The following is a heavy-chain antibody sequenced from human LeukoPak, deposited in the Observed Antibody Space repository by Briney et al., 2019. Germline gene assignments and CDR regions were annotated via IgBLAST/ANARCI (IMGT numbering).Heavy chain of an antibody. V-gene: IGHV3-30*18. J-gene: IGHJ6*02. D-gene: IGHD3-10*01. CDR2: ISYDGNTR. CDR1: GFTFSNYG. Sequence: GGSLRLSCAASGFTFSNYGMISYDGNTRYYADSVKGRFTISRDNSKNTLFLEMNSLRAEDRADYYCAKNYRSKEVRGQFCYYCALDVWGQGTTVTVSS. CDR3: AKNYRSKEVRGQFCYYCALDV.